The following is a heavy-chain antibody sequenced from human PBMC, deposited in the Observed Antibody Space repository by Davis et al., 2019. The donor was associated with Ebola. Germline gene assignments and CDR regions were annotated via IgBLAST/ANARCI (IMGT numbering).Heavy chain of an antibody. Sequence: GESLKISCKGSGYTFTTYWIGVVRQMPGKGLEWMGIIYPGDSDTRYSPSFQGQVTISADKSISTAYLQWSSLKASDTAMYYCARRGGWSGAFLDYWGQGTLVTVSS. J-gene: IGHJ4*02. V-gene: IGHV5-51*01. D-gene: IGHD3-3*02. CDR3: ARRGGWSGAFLDY. CDR2: IYPGDSDT. CDR1: GYTFTTYW.